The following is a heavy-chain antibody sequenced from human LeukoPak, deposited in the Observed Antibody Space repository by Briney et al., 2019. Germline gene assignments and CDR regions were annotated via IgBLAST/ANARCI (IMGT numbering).Heavy chain of an antibody. CDR3: ARQLPTAAADTRGYFDY. Sequence: PSETLSLTCTVSGGSLSPISSSTYYWGWIRQAPGKGLEWIGSLFYGENTPYNPSLKSRATLSVDSSKNQFSLKLTSVTAADAAVYFCARQLPTAAADTRGYFDYWGQGTVVTVSS. CDR2: LFYGENT. CDR1: GGSLSPISSSTYY. V-gene: IGHV4-39*01. J-gene: IGHJ4*02. D-gene: IGHD6-25*01.